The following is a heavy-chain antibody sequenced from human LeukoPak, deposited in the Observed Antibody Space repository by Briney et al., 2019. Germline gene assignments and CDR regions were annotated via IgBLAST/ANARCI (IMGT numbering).Heavy chain of an antibody. D-gene: IGHD3-16*02. Sequence: SETLSLTCTVSGGSISSGSYYWSWIRQPPGKGLEWIGYIYYSGSTNYNPSLKSRVTISVDTSKNQFSLKLSSVTAADTAVYYCARDFSMITFGGVIRWFDPWGQGTLVTVSS. V-gene: IGHV4-61*01. CDR3: ARDFSMITFGGVIRWFDP. J-gene: IGHJ5*02. CDR1: GGSISSGSYY. CDR2: IYYSGST.